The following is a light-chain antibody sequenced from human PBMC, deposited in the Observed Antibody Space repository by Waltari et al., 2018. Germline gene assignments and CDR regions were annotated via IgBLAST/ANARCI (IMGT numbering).Light chain of an antibody. V-gene: IGKV1-5*03. CDR1: ESVKNN. CDR2: KAS. CDR3: HQYNTLPLT. J-gene: IGKJ4*01. Sequence: TCRASESVKNNVAWYQHQPGKAPKVLVHKASRLERGVPSRFSGSGYGTEFTLTISSLETDDFATYYCHQYNTLPLTFGGGTKVEIK.